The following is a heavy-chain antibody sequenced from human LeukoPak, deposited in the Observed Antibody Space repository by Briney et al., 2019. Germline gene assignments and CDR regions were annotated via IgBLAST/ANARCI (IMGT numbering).Heavy chain of an antibody. CDR3: ARESGSDAFDI. CDR1: GYTFTKYG. Sequence: ASVKVSCKASGYTFTKYGVSWVRQAPGQGLEWMGWISAYNGDIKYAQRGKGRVTMTTDTSTSTVYMELRSLRSDDTAVYYCARESGSDAFDIWGQGTMVNVSS. V-gene: IGHV1-18*01. CDR2: ISAYNGDI. J-gene: IGHJ3*02.